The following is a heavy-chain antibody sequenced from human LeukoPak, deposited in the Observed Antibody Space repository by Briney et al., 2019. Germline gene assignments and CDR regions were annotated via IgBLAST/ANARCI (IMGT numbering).Heavy chain of an antibody. V-gene: IGHV4-39*07. J-gene: IGHJ4*02. Sequence: PSETLSLTCTVSGGSISSSSYYWGWIRQPPGKGLEWIGSIYYSGSTYYNPSLKSRVTISVDTSKNQFSLKLSSVTAADTAVYYCARMAVLSEYYFDYWGQGTLVTASS. CDR3: ARMAVLSEYYFDY. D-gene: IGHD2/OR15-2a*01. CDR2: IYYSGST. CDR1: GGSISSSSYY.